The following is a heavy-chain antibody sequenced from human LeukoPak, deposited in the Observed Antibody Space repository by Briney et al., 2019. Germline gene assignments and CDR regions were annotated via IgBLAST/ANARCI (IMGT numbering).Heavy chain of an antibody. V-gene: IGHV3-30*18. CDR3: AKDRSYGDFIDY. Sequence: GRSLRLSCAASGFTFSSYGMHWVRQAPGKGLEWVAVISYDGSNKYYADSVKGRFTISRDNSKNTLYLQMNSLRAEDTAVYYCAKDRSYGDFIDYWGQGTLVTGSS. CDR1: GFTFSSYG. CDR2: ISYDGSNK. D-gene: IGHD4-17*01. J-gene: IGHJ4*02.